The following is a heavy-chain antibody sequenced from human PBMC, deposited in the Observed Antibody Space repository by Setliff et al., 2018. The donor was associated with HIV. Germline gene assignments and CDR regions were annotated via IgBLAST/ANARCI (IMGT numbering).Heavy chain of an antibody. CDR2: IYYSGST. Sequence: SETLSLTCAVSGYSISSGDYYWSWIRQPPGKGLEWIGYIYYSGSTNYNPSLKSRVTISVDTSKNQFSLKLSSVIAADTAVYYCARIFGDQGYYYGMDVWGQGTTVTVSS. J-gene: IGHJ6*02. D-gene: IGHD3-3*01. CDR1: GYSISSGDYY. CDR3: ARIFGDQGYYYGMDV. V-gene: IGHV4-61*08.